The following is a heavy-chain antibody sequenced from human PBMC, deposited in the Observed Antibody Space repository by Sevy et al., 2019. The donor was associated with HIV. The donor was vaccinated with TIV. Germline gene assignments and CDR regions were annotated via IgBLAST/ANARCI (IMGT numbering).Heavy chain of an antibody. Sequence: GGSLRLSCAASGFTFSSYWMSWVRQAPGKGLEWVANIKQDGSEKYYVDSVKGRFTISRDNAKNSLYLQMNSLRAEDMAVYYCAREVWSCYYFYYDFGMDVWGQGTTVTVSS. CDR2: IKQDGSEK. J-gene: IGHJ6*02. CDR3: AREVWSCYYFYYDFGMDV. D-gene: IGHD3-3*01. CDR1: GFTFSSYW. V-gene: IGHV3-7*01.